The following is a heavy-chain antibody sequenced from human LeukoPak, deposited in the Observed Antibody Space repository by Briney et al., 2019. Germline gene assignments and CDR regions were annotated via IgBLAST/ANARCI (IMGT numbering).Heavy chain of an antibody. CDR1: GFSFYDYS. CDR2: LSSSSTYI. Sequence: GGSLRLSCTGSGFSFYDYSMNWVRLAPGRGLEWGSCLSSSSTYIYYADSVKGRFSISRDNAKKSMYLQMNSLRAEDTAVYYCSRAPYSSAPYLEYFQHWGHGTLVTVSS. CDR3: SRAPYSSAPYLEYFQH. D-gene: IGHD6-25*01. J-gene: IGHJ1*01. V-gene: IGHV3-21*01.